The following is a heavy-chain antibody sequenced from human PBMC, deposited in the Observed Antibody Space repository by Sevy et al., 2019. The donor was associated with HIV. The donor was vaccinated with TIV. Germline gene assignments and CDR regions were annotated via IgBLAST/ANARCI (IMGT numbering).Heavy chain of an antibody. J-gene: IGHJ5*02. D-gene: IGHD3-10*01. CDR3: ARDRGEVLRSAFKS. CDR2: ISHDGRNNK. Sequence: GGCLRLSCAASGFTFSEFGMHWVRQAPGKGLEWVAVISHDGRNNKYNADSVKGRFTIFRVNSNNTLYLQMSSLRADDTAIYYCARDRGEVLRSAFKSWGQGTLVTVSS. CDR1: GFTFSEFG. V-gene: IGHV3-30*04.